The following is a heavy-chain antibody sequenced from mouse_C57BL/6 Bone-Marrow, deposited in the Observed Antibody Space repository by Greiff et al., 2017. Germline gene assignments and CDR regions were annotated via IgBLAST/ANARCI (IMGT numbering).Heavy chain of an antibody. Sequence: VQLQQSGAELVRPGTSVKMSCKASGYTFTNYWIGWAKQRPGHGLEWIGDIYPGGGYTNYNEKFKGKATLTADKSSSTAYMQFSSLTSEDSAIYYCARAYYYGSSYWFAYWGQGILVTVSA. D-gene: IGHD1-1*01. CDR1: GYTFTNYW. J-gene: IGHJ3*01. CDR2: IYPGGGYT. V-gene: IGHV1-63*01. CDR3: ARAYYYGSSYWFAY.